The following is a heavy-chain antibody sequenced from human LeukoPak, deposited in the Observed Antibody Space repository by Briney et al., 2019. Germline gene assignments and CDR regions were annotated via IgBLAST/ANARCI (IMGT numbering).Heavy chain of an antibody. Sequence: PGGSLRLSCAASGFTFSSYGMHWVRQAPGKGLEWVAFIRYDGSNKYYADSVRGRFTISRDNSKNTLYLQMNSLRAEDTALYYCAKEWGGGATSPLDYWGQGTLVTVSS. CDR3: AKEWGGGATSPLDY. D-gene: IGHD1-26*01. V-gene: IGHV3-30*02. J-gene: IGHJ4*02. CDR2: IRYDGSNK. CDR1: GFTFSSYG.